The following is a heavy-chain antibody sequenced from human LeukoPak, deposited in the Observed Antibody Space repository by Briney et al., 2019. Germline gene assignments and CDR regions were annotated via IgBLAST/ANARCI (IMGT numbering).Heavy chain of an antibody. V-gene: IGHV4-39*07. CDR3: ARDHPFDWLPCFDY. Sequence: SETLSLTCTVSGGSISSSSYYWGWIRQPPGKGLEWIGSIYYSGSTYYNPSLKSRVTISVDTSKNQFSLKLSSVTAADTAVYYCARDHPFDWLPCFDYWGQGTLVTVSS. J-gene: IGHJ4*02. CDR2: IYYSGST. CDR1: GGSISSSSYY. D-gene: IGHD3-9*01.